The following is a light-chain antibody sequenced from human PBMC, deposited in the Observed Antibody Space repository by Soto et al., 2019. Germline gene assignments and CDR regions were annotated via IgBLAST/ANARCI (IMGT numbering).Light chain of an antibody. Sequence: DIQMTQSPSTLSASVGDRVTITCRASQSISNWLAWYQQKPGKAPKLLIYKASSLESEVPSRFSGSGFGTEFTLTISSLQPDDFATDHCQQYDTYWTFGQGTKVEIK. V-gene: IGKV1-5*03. J-gene: IGKJ1*01. CDR2: KAS. CDR3: QQYDTYWT. CDR1: QSISNW.